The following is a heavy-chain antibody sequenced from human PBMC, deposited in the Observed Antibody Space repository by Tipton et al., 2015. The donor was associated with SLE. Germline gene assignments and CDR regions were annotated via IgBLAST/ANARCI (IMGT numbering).Heavy chain of an antibody. CDR2: IYSGGST. V-gene: IGHV3-23*03. D-gene: IGHD4-23*01. CDR3: ATPRGNSVRYDY. CDR1: GFTFSSYA. Sequence: SLRLSCADSGFTFSSYAMSWVRQAPGKGLEWVSVIYSGGSTYYADSVRGRFTISRDNSKNTLYLQMNSLRAEDTAVYYCATPRGNSVRYDYWGQGTLVTVSS. J-gene: IGHJ4*02.